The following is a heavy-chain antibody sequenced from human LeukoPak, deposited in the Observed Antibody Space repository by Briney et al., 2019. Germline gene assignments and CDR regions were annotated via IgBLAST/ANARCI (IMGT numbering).Heavy chain of an antibody. J-gene: IGHJ4*02. CDR3: AFWSGYYTDGY. Sequence: GGSLRLSCAASGFTFSSYEMNWVRQAPGKGLEWVSYISSSGSTIYYADSVKGRFTISRDNAKNSLYLQMNSLRAEDTAVYYCAFWSGYYTDGYWGQGTLVTVSS. V-gene: IGHV3-48*03. CDR1: GFTFSSYE. CDR2: ISSSGSTI. D-gene: IGHD3-3*01.